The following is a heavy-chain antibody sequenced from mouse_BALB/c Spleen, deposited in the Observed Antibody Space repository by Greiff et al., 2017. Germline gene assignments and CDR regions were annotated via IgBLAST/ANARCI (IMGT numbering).Heavy chain of an antibody. V-gene: IGHV5-4*02. D-gene: IGHD2-4*01. CDR2: ISDGGSYT. CDR1: GFTFSDYY. CDR3: ARVYDYDVAY. Sequence: DVMLVESGGGLVKPGGSLKLSCAASGFTFSDYYMYWVRQTPEKRLEWVATISDGGSYTYYPDSVKGRFTISRDNAKNNLYLQMSSLKSEDTAMYYCARVYDYDVAYWGQGTLVTVSA. J-gene: IGHJ3*01.